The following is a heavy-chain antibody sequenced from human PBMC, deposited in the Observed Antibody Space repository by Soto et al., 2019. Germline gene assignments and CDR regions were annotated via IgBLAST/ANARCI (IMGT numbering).Heavy chain of an antibody. CDR3: ARVKTGELYFFDF. V-gene: IGHV4-59*01. CDR2: IYYSGST. D-gene: IGHD3-16*01. CDR1: GGSISSYY. J-gene: IGHJ4*01. Sequence: SETLSLTCTVSGGSISSYYWSWIRQPPGKGLEWIGYIYYSGSTNYNPSLKSRVTISVDTSKNQFSLKLSSVTAADTAVYYCARVKTGELYFFDFWGQGTPVTVSS.